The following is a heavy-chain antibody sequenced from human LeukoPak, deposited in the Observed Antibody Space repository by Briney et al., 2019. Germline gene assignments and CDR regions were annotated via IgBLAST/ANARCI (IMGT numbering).Heavy chain of an antibody. Sequence: SETLSLTCTVSGGSISSYYWSWIRQPPGKGLEWIGYIYYSGSTNYNPSLKSRVTISVDKSKNQFSLKLSSVTAADTAVYYCARGLVAAAGRAYYFDYWGQGTLVTVSS. CDR3: ARGLVAAAGRAYYFDY. V-gene: IGHV4-59*12. J-gene: IGHJ4*02. CDR2: IYYSGST. CDR1: GGSISSYY. D-gene: IGHD6-13*01.